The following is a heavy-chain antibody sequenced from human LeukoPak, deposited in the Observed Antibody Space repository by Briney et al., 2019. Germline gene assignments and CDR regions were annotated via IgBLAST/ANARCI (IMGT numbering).Heavy chain of an antibody. D-gene: IGHD6-19*01. CDR2: IYSGGST. CDR1: GFTVSSNY. V-gene: IGHV3-66*01. J-gene: IGHJ4*02. CDR3: ARDGIAVAGPSDY. Sequence: GGSLRLSCAASGFTVSSNYMSWVRQAPGKGREGVSVIYSGGSTYYADSVKGRFTISRDNSKNTLYLQMNSLRVEDTAVYYCARDGIAVAGPSDYWGQGTLVTVSS.